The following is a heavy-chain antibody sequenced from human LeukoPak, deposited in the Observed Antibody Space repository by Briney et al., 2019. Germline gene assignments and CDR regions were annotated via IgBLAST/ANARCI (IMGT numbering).Heavy chain of an antibody. CDR2: ISSSSSYI. Sequence: PGGSLRLSCAASGFTFSTYWMNWVRQAPGKGLEWVSSISSSSSYIYYADSVKGRFTISRDNAKNSLYLQMNSLRAEDTAVYYCARECHDYVWGSYCNNWFDPWGQGTLVTVSS. CDR1: GFTFSTYW. D-gene: IGHD3-16*01. CDR3: ARECHDYVWGSYCNNWFDP. V-gene: IGHV3-21*01. J-gene: IGHJ5*02.